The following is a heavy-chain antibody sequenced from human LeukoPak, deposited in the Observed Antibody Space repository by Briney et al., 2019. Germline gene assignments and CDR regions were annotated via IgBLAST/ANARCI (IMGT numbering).Heavy chain of an antibody. CDR2: IYHSGST. J-gene: IGHJ3*02. Sequence: SQTLSLTCTVSGGSISSGGYYWSWIRQPPGKGLEWIGYIYHSGSTYYNPSLKSRVTISVDRSKNQFSLKLSSVTAADTAVYYCARALHSAFDIWGQGTMVTVSS. CDR1: GGSISSGGYY. CDR3: ARALHSAFDI. V-gene: IGHV4-30-2*01.